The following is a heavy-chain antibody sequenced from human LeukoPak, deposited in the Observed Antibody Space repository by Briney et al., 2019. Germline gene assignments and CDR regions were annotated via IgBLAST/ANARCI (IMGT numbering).Heavy chain of an antibody. D-gene: IGHD3-9*01. Sequence: SETLSLTCTVSGGSISSYYWSWIRQPPGKGLEWIGYIYYSGSTNYNPSLKSRVTISVDTSKNRFSLKLSSVTAADTAVYYCARNDILSGYCFDYWGQGTLVTVSS. CDR2: IYYSGST. CDR3: ARNDILSGYCFDY. J-gene: IGHJ4*02. V-gene: IGHV4-59*01. CDR1: GGSISSYY.